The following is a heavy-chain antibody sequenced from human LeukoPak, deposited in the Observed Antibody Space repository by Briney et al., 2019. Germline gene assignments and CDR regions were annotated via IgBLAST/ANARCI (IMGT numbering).Heavy chain of an antibody. V-gene: IGHV1-69*05. J-gene: IGHJ5*02. Sequence: ASVKVSCKASGATFSSYAISWVRQAPGQGLEWMGRIIPIFGTANYAQKFQGRVTITTDESTSTAYMELSSLRSEDTAVYYCALDIVATIGQYNCFDPWGQGTLVTVSS. CDR1: GATFSSYA. CDR3: ALDIVATIGQYNCFDP. CDR2: IIPIFGTA. D-gene: IGHD5-12*01.